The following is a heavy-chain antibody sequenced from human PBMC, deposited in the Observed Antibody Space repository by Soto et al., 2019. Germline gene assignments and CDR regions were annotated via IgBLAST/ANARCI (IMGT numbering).Heavy chain of an antibody. J-gene: IGHJ4*02. D-gene: IGHD3-10*01. CDR2: IIPFHGVT. Sequence: QVQLVQSGAEVKKPGSSGKVSCKASGGTFSPYTINWVRQAPGQGLEWMGRIIPFHGVTNYAQKFQARVTITADKSTSTAYMELSGLRFEGTAMYYCTRDWEITVSTWSFGGFWGRGTLVTVSS. CDR3: TRDWEITVSTWSFGGF. CDR1: GGTFSPYT. V-gene: IGHV1-69*08.